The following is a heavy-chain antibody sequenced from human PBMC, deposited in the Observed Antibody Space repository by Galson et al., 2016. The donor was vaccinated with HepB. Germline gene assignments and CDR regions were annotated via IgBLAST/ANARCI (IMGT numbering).Heavy chain of an antibody. CDR1: GYMFTGFY. V-gene: IGHV1-2*06. CDR3: AASGPRAEGDALDI. Sequence: SVKVSCKASGYMFTGFYMHWVRQAPGQGLEWMGRTNPNNGDTNYAQTLVGRVTMTRDTSISTGYMELTSLNSDDTAVYYCAASGPRAEGDALDIWGQGTMVIVSS. J-gene: IGHJ3*02. D-gene: IGHD1-14*01. CDR2: TNPNNGDT.